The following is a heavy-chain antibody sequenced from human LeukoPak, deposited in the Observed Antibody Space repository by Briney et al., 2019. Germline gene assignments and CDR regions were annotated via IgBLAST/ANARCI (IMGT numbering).Heavy chain of an antibody. D-gene: IGHD3-3*01. CDR2: IFYSGSP. V-gene: IGHV4-59*01. Sequence: PSETLSLTCSVPGGSISSYYWSWVRQSPGKGLEWVGYIFYSGSPSYNPALKSRATISVDTSKNLLSLKLTSVTPADTAVYFCALFGIIIKTFDYWGPGSLVAVSS. J-gene: IGHJ4*02. CDR1: GGSISSYY. CDR3: ALFGIIIKTFDY.